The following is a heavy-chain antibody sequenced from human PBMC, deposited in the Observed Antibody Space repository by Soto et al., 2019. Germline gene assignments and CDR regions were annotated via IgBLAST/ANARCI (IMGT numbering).Heavy chain of an antibody. J-gene: IGHJ4*02. CDR3: ARWDTVTRYYFDY. D-gene: IGHD4-17*01. CDR1: GFTLSAFA. Sequence: EVQLLESGGGLVQPGGSLRLSCAASGFTLSAFAMNWVRQAPGKGLEGASVISGSGPSTDYADSVRGRFTISRDISKSTLYLQMNNLRAEDTAVYFCARWDTVTRYYFDYWGQGALVTVSS. V-gene: IGHV3-23*01. CDR2: ISGSGPST.